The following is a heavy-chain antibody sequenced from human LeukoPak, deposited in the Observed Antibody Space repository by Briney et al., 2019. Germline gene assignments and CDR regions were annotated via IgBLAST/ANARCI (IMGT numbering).Heavy chain of an antibody. CDR1: GFTFSSYG. J-gene: IGHJ6*02. D-gene: IGHD2-15*01. Sequence: GRSLRLSCAASGFTFSSYGMHWVRQAPGKGLEWVSAISGSGGSTYYADSVKGRFTISRDNSKNTLYLQMNSLRAEDTAVYYCAKAPGSVVVAARYYYYGMDVWGQGTTVTVSS. V-gene: IGHV3-23*01. CDR3: AKAPGSVVVAARYYYYGMDV. CDR2: ISGSGGST.